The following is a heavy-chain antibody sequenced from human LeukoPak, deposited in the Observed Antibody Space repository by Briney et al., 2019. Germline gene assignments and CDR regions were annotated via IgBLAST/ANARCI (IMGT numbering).Heavy chain of an antibody. D-gene: IGHD1-26*01. Sequence: SETLSLTCAVYIDSFSNYHWNWIRQTPAKGLEWIGEVNESGGTNISPSLRSRVILSVDTPKNQFSLKLISVTVADTAVYYCARGQGATVPQVGKNWFDPWGQGTRVTVSS. J-gene: IGHJ5*02. CDR1: IDSFSNYH. CDR2: VNESGGT. V-gene: IGHV4-34*01. CDR3: ARGQGATVPQVGKNWFDP.